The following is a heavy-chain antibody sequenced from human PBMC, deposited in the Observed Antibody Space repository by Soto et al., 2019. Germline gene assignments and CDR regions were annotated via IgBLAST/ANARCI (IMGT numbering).Heavy chain of an antibody. D-gene: IGHD6-19*01. CDR1: GFTFSSYG. J-gene: IGHJ5*02. CDR2: ISYDGSNK. Sequence: GGSLRLSCAASGFTFSSYGMHWVRQAPGKGLEWVAVISYDGSNKYYADSVKGRFTISRDNSKNTLYLQMNSLRAEDTAVYYCAKAKAVAVSPWFDPWGQGTLVTVSS. V-gene: IGHV3-30*18. CDR3: AKAKAVAVSPWFDP.